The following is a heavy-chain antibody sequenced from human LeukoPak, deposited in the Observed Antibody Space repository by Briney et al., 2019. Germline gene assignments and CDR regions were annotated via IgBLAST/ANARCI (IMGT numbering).Heavy chain of an antibody. CDR2: IYDDGTS. D-gene: IGHD2-2*01. V-gene: IGHV4-59*08. J-gene: IGHJ6*03. CDR3: ARRAMSYYYMDV. CDR1: GGSISTYY. Sequence: SETLSLTCIVSGGSISTYYWSWTRQPHGRGLERLGYIYDDGTSNYHPSLQSRVTMSIDTSKNRFSLKLSSVPAADTAVYYCARRAMSYYYMDVWGKGTTVTVSS.